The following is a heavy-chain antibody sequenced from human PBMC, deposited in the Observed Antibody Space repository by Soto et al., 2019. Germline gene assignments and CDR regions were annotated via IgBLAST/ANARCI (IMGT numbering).Heavy chain of an antibody. CDR3: TRGFYYTKPAYYYGLDV. Sequence: GGSLRLSCAASGFTFSNYGMHWVCQAPGKGLEWVAVIWYDGSNNFYADSVKGRFTISRDNSKNTLYLQMNSLRAEDTAVYYCTRGFYYTKPAYYYGLDVWGRGTTVTVSS. V-gene: IGHV3-33*01. J-gene: IGHJ6*02. D-gene: IGHD3-22*01. CDR1: GFTFSNYG. CDR2: IWYDGSNN.